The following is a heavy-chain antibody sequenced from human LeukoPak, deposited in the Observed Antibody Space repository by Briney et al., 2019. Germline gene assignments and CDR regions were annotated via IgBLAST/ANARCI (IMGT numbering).Heavy chain of an antibody. CDR1: GYTFTGYY. V-gene: IGHV1-18*04. D-gene: IGHD2-15*01. CDR2: ISAYNGNT. Sequence: ASVKVSCKASGYTFTGYYMHWVRQAPGQGLEWMGWISAYNGNTNYAQKLQGRVTMTTDTSTSTAYMELRSLRSDDTAVYYCARVVVVVVAAKQTYYFDYWGQGTLVTVSS. CDR3: ARVVVVVVAAKQTYYFDY. J-gene: IGHJ4*02.